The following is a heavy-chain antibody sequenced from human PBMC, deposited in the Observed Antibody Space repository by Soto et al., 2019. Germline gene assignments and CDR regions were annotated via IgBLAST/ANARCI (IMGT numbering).Heavy chain of an antibody. CDR2: IIPIFGTA. CDR1: GGTFSSYA. V-gene: IGHV1-69*13. D-gene: IGHD2-2*01. Sequence: SVKVSCKASGGTFSSYAISWVRQAPGQGLEWMGGIIPIFGTANYAQKFQGRVTITADESTSRAYMQLSSLRSEDTAVYYCGLYCSSTSCYLLDYYYYGMDVWGQGTTVTVSS. J-gene: IGHJ6*02. CDR3: GLYCSSTSCYLLDYYYYGMDV.